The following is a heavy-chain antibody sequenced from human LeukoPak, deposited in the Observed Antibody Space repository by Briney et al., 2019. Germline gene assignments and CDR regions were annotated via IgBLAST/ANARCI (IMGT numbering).Heavy chain of an antibody. D-gene: IGHD5-12*01. CDR3: ARWGHIVADYYFDY. CDR2: IYYSGST. CDR1: GGSISSDGYY. J-gene: IGHJ4*02. V-gene: IGHV4-31*03. Sequence: SQTLSLTCTVSGGSISSDGYYWSWSRQHPGKGLEWIGYIYYSGSTYYNPSLKSRVTISVDTSKNQFSLKLSSVTAADTAVYYCARWGHIVADYYFDYWGQGTLATVSA.